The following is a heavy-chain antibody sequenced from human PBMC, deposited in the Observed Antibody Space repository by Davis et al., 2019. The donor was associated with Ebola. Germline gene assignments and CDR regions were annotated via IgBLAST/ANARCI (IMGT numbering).Heavy chain of an antibody. CDR1: GYAFTGYY. D-gene: IGHD3-22*01. J-gene: IGHJ5*02. CDR2: INPNSGGT. Sequence: ASVKVSCKASGYAFTGYYMHWVRQAPGQGLEWMGWINPNSGGTNYAQKFQGRVTMTRDTSISTAYMELSRLRSDDTAVYYCARDKWLLLRMRGCRFDPWGQGTLVTVSS. CDR3: ARDKWLLLRMRGCRFDP. V-gene: IGHV1-2*02.